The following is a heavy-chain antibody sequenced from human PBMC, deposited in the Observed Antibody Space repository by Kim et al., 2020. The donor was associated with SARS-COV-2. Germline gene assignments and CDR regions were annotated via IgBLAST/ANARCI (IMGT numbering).Heavy chain of an antibody. CDR2: IYYSGST. CDR3: ARKVFPDCSSTSCYSQSWFDP. CDR1: GGSISSGGYY. J-gene: IGHJ5*02. D-gene: IGHD2-2*02. Sequence: SETLSLTCTVSGGSISSGGYYWSWIRQHPGKGLEWIGYIYYSGSTYYNPSLKSRVTISVDTSKNQFSLKLSSVTAADTAVYYCARKVFPDCSSTSCYSQSWFDPWGQGTLVTVSS. V-gene: IGHV4-31*03.